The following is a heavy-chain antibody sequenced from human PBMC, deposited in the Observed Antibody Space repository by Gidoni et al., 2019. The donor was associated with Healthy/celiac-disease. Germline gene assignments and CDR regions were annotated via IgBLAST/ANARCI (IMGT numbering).Heavy chain of an antibody. J-gene: IGHJ6*02. D-gene: IGHD2-2*01. V-gene: IGHV3-73*02. CDR2: IRSKANSYAT. Sequence: EVQLLESGGGLVQPGGSLKLSCAASGFTFSAPAMPWFRQASGKGLEWVGRIRSKANSYATAYAASVKGRFTISRDDSKNTAYLQMNSLKTEDTAVYYCTRLPSGEVGVPAANLDYYGMDVWGQGTTVTVSS. CDR3: TRLPSGEVGVPAANLDYYGMDV. CDR1: GFTFSAPA.